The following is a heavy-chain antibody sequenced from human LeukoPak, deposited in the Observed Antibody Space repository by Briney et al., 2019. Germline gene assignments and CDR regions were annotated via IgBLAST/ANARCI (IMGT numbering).Heavy chain of an antibody. CDR1: GFTFSSYA. V-gene: IGHV3-30-3*01. J-gene: IGHJ5*02. D-gene: IGHD3-10*01. Sequence: GGSLRLSCAASGFTFSSYAMHWVRQAPGKGLEWVAVISYDGSNKYYADSVKGRFTISRDNSKNTLYLQMNSLRAEDTAVYYCARDRRVWFGEKWFDPWGQGTLVTVSS. CDR3: ARDRRVWFGEKWFDP. CDR2: ISYDGSNK.